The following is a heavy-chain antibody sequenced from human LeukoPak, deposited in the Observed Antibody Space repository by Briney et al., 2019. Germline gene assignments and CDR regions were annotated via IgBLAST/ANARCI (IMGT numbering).Heavy chain of an antibody. D-gene: IGHD3-10*01. CDR3: ARDLYGSGSYGY. V-gene: IGHV4-31*03. J-gene: IGHJ4*02. Sequence: PSRTLSLTCTVSGVSISSGGYYWSWIRQHPGKGLEWIGYFYYSDNTYYNPSLKSRVAISADTSKNQFSLNLSSVTAADTAVYYCARDLYGSGSYGYWGQGTLVTVSP. CDR1: GVSISSGGYY. CDR2: FYYSDNT.